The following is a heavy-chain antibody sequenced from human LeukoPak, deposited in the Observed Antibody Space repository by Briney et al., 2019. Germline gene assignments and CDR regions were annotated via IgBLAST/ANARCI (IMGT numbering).Heavy chain of an antibody. CDR3: ARKGTGTDALDI. Sequence: GGSLRLSCAASGFNFSNYAMSLVRQAPGKGLEWASAIIGSGDNTDYADSVKGRFTISRYDSKNALYLQMNSLRAEDTAVYYCARKGTGTDALDIWGQGRLVTVSS. V-gene: IGHV3-23*01. J-gene: IGHJ3*02. CDR2: IIGSGDNT. D-gene: IGHD1-1*01. CDR1: GFNFSNYA.